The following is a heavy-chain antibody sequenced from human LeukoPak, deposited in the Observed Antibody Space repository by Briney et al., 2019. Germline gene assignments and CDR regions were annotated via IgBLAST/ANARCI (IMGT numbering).Heavy chain of an antibody. J-gene: IGHJ4*02. CDR2: INANSGGT. Sequence: ASVKVSCKASGYTFTDYYIHWVRQAPGQGLEWMGWINANSGGTIYAQKFQDRLTMTRDTSISTAYMELSRLISDDSAVYYCARDRDSSGWNYFDYWGQGTLVTVSS. CDR3: ARDRDSSGWNYFDY. D-gene: IGHD3-22*01. V-gene: IGHV1-2*02. CDR1: GYTFTDYY.